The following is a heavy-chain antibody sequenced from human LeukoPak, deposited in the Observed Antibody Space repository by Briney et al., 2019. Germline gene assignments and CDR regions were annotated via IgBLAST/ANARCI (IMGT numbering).Heavy chain of an antibody. D-gene: IGHD6-13*01. CDR1: GYTFTSYY. Sequence: GASVKVSCKASGYTFTSYYMHWVRQAPGQGLEWMGIINPSGGSTSYAQKFQGRVTMTRDTSTSTVYMELSSLRSEDTAVYYCARAGSSWYVRDYYYGMDVWGQGTTVTVSS. V-gene: IGHV1-46*01. CDR3: ARAGSSWYVRDYYYGMDV. CDR2: INPSGGST. J-gene: IGHJ6*02.